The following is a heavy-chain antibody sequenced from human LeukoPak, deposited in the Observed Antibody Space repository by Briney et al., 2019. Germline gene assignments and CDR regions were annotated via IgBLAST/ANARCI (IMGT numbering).Heavy chain of an antibody. CDR3: AREVDSSGYFLD. Sequence: GGGLRHSRAASGFTFRKYVMSRVRQAPGRGGGWVSAIYGRGEKTYYADTGKGGVTLSRENIKKTLCMQMNSLRVEDTAVYYCAREVDSSGYFLDWGQGALVTVSS. J-gene: IGHJ4*02. D-gene: IGHD3-22*01. CDR2: IYGRGEKT. CDR1: GFTFRKYV. V-gene: IGHV3-23*05.